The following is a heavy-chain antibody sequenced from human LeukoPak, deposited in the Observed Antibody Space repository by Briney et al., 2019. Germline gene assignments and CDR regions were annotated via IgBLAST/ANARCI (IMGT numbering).Heavy chain of an antibody. D-gene: IGHD3-22*01. CDR3: ARRTYYYDSSLDY. Sequence: SVKVSCKASGGTFSSYAISWVRQAPGQGLAWMGGINPIFGTANYAQKFQGRVTITADESTSTAYMELSSLRSEDTAVYYCARRTYYYDSSLDYWGQGTLVTVSS. CDR1: GGTFSSYA. J-gene: IGHJ4*02. CDR2: INPIFGTA. V-gene: IGHV1-69*01.